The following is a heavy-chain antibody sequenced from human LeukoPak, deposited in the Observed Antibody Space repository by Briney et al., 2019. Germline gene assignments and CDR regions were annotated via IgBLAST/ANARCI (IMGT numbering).Heavy chain of an antibody. CDR2: ISGSGGST. CDR1: GFTFSSYA. D-gene: IGHD3-16*01. Sequence: GGSLRLSCAASGFTFSSYAMSWVRQAPGKGLEWVSAISGSGGSTYYADSVKGRFTISRDNSKNTLYLQMNSLRAEATAVYYCAKDWGSSVVSYYFDYWGQGPLVNVSS. CDR3: AKDWGSSVVSYYFDY. V-gene: IGHV3-23*01. J-gene: IGHJ4*02.